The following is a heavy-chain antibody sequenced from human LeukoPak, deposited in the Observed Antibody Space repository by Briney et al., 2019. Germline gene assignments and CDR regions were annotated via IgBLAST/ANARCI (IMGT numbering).Heavy chain of an antibody. J-gene: IGHJ3*02. CDR2: IRSKAYGGTT. Sequence: GGSLRLSCTASGFTFGDYAMSWFRQAPGKGLEWVGFIRSKAYGGTTECAASVKGRFTISRDDSKSIAYLQMNSLKTEDTAVYYCTRVGSSSWKSAFDIWGQGTMVTVSS. D-gene: IGHD6-13*01. CDR3: TRVGSSSWKSAFDI. CDR1: GFTFGDYA. V-gene: IGHV3-49*03.